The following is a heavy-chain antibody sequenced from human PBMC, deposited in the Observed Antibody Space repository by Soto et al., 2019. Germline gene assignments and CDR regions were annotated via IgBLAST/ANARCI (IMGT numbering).Heavy chain of an antibody. J-gene: IGHJ5*02. Sequence: SETLSLTCTVSGASISSSSYYGGWIRQPPGKGLEWIGSIYYSGSTYYNPSLKSRVTISVDTSKNQFSLKLSSVTAADTAVYYCASPKIAFYNWFDPWGQGTLVT. D-gene: IGHD3-3*02. V-gene: IGHV4-39*01. CDR3: ASPKIAFYNWFDP. CDR1: GASISSSSYY. CDR2: IYYSGST.